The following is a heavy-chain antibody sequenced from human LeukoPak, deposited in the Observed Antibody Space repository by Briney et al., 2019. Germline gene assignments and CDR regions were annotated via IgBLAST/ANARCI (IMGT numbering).Heavy chain of an antibody. CDR2: INHSGST. CDR3: ARDIISYDFWSGYPYYYYMDV. D-gene: IGHD3-3*01. J-gene: IGHJ6*03. V-gene: IGHV4-34*01. Sequence: SETLSLTCAVYGGSFSGYYWSWIRQPPGKGLEWIGEINHSGSTNYNPSLKSRVTMSVDTSKNQFSLKLSSVTAADTAVYYCARDIISYDFWSGYPYYYYMDVWGKGTTVTVSS. CDR1: GGSFSGYY.